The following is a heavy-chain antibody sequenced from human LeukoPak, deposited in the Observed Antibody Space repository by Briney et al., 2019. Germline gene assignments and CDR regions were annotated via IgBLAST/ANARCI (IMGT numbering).Heavy chain of an antibody. CDR1: GGSISSYY. CDR3: ARRSYNSPYCY. Sequence: PSETLSLTCTVSGGSISSYYWSWIRQPPGKGLGWIGFIFYSGTTNYNPSLTSRVTISVDTSKNQSSLKLSSVTAADTVVYYCARRSYNSPYCYGGQGNVVTVSS. J-gene: IGHJ4*02. V-gene: IGHV4-59*01. CDR2: IFYSGTT. D-gene: IGHD1-26*01.